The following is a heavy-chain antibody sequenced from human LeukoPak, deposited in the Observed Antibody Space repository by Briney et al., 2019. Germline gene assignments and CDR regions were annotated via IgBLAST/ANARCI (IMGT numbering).Heavy chain of an antibody. D-gene: IGHD4-17*01. V-gene: IGHV4-39*07. J-gene: IGHJ4*02. CDR3: ASPDAYGRFDY. CDR1: GGSVSSGSYY. CDR2: INHSGST. Sequence: SETLSLTCTVSGGSVSSGSYYWSWIRQPPGKGLEWIGEINHSGSTNYNPSLKSRVTISVDTSKNQFSLKLSSVTAADTAVYYCASPDAYGRFDYWGQGTLVTVSS.